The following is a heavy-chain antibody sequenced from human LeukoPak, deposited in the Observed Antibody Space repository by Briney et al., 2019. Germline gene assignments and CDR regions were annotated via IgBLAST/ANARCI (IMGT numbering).Heavy chain of an antibody. J-gene: IGHJ4*02. V-gene: IGHV3-30*02. CDR3: AKDPYDSSGYCYFDY. CDR1: GFTFSSYG. Sequence: GGSLRLSCAASGFTFSSYGMHWVRQAPGKGLEWVAFIRYDGSNKYYADSVKGRFTISRDNSKNTLYLQMNSLRAEDTAVYYCAKDPYDSSGYCYFDYWGQGTLVTVSS. D-gene: IGHD3-22*01. CDR2: IRYDGSNK.